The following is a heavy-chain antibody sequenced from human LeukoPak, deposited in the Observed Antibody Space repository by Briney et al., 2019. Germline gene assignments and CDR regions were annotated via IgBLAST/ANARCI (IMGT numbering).Heavy chain of an antibody. CDR1: GFTFSDYW. CDR2: IKQDGSEI. Sequence: GGSLRLSCAASGFTFSDYWMSWVRQTSEKGLEWVANIKQDGSEIYYVDSVKGRFTISRDNAKKLLYLHMNSLRVDDTAVYYCARDKIAGPTILDYWGQGTLVTVSS. J-gene: IGHJ4*02. V-gene: IGHV3-7*01. CDR3: ARDKIAGPTILDY. D-gene: IGHD1-26*01.